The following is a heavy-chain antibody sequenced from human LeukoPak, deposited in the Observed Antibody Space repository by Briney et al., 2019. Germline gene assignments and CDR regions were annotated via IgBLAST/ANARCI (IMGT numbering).Heavy chain of an antibody. CDR1: GGTFSSYT. J-gene: IGHJ5*02. CDR2: IIPILGIA. D-gene: IGHD2-21*01. V-gene: IGHV1-69*02. CDR3: ASILAYCGGDCYDP. Sequence: SVKVSCXASGGTFSSYTISWVRQAPGHGLEWMGRIIPILGIANYAQKFQGRVTITADKSTSTAYMELSSLRSEDTAVYYCASILAYCGGDCYDPWGQGTLVTVSS.